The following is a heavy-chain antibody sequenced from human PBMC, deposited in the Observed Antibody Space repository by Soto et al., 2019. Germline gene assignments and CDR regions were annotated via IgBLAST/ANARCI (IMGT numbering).Heavy chain of an antibody. Sequence: GGSLRLSCAASGFTLNTYGMYWVRQAPGKGLEWVAVTWYDGTNKDYADSVKGRFTISRDNSRNTLYLQMNSLRAEDTAVYYCGRGYPLGVPYFYYYMDVWGQGTTVTVSS. J-gene: IGHJ6*03. CDR3: GRGYPLGVPYFYYYMDV. CDR2: TWYDGTNK. D-gene: IGHD2-2*02. V-gene: IGHV3-33*07. CDR1: GFTLNTYG.